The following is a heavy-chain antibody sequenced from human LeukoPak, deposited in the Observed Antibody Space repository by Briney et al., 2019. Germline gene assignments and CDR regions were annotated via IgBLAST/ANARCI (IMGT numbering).Heavy chain of an antibody. CDR3: ARLTSFADLLTATRRSWFDP. D-gene: IGHD2-21*02. Sequence: GESLKISCKVSGYSFSSFWIAWVRQMPGKGLEWMGIIFPGDSDTRYRPSLQGQVTISVDKSIDTAFLQWSSLKASDSAIYYCARLTSFADLLTATRRSWFDPWGQGALVTVSS. J-gene: IGHJ5*02. CDR1: GYSFSSFW. CDR2: IFPGDSDT. V-gene: IGHV5-51*01.